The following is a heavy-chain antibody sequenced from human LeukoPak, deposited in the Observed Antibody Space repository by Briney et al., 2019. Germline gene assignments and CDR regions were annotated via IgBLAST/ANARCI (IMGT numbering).Heavy chain of an antibody. CDR2: INSDGSSR. V-gene: IGHV3-74*01. CDR3: ARDPPEWELPFDY. CDR1: GFTSSNYW. Sequence: PGGSLRLSCAASGFTSSNYWMHWFRQAPGKGLVWVSTINSDGSSRTYADSVKGRFTISRDNAKNTLYLQMNSLRVEDTAVYYCARDPPEWELPFDYWGQGTLVTVSS. J-gene: IGHJ4*02. D-gene: IGHD1-26*01.